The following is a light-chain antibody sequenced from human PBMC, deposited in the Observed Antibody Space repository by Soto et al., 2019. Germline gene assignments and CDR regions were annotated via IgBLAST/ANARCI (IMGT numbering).Light chain of an antibody. CDR1: SSDVGGYNY. Sequence: QSALTQPPSASGSPGQSVTISCIGTSSDVGGYNYVSWYQQHPGKAPKLMIYEVSKRPLGVPDRFSGSKSGNTASLTVSGRQAEDEADYYCSSYAASNNLGVFGGGTKVTVL. CDR2: EVS. CDR3: SSYAASNNLGV. J-gene: IGLJ2*01. V-gene: IGLV2-8*01.